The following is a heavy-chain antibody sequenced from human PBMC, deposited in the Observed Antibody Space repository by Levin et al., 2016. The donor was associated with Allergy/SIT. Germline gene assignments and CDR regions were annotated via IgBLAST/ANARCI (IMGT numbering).Heavy chain of an antibody. J-gene: IGHJ6*03. Sequence: ASVKVSCKGSGDNFNNYAIHWVRQAPGQGLEWMGWINGGDGHTKYSQKFQGRVTITRDKSASTTQMELSSLTSEDTAVYYCARVADRVVVVSYMDVWGKGTAVTVSS. V-gene: IGHV1-3*01. D-gene: IGHD2-15*01. CDR3: ARVADRVVVVSYMDV. CDR1: GDNFNNYA. CDR2: INGGDGHT.